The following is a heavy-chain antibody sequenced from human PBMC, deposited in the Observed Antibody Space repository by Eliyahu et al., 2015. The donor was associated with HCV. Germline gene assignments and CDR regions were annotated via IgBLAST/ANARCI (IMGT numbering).Heavy chain of an antibody. CDR1: GFTFSSYA. J-gene: IGHJ4*02. CDR3: ASTPSLREVDY. CDR2: ISYDGSNK. V-gene: IGHV3-30*04. Sequence: QVQLVESGGGVVQPGRSLRLSCAASGFTFSSYAMHWVRQAPGKGLEWVAVISYDGSNKYYADSVKGRFTISRDNSKNTLYLQMNSLRAEDTAVYYCASTPSLREVDYWGQGTLVTVSS.